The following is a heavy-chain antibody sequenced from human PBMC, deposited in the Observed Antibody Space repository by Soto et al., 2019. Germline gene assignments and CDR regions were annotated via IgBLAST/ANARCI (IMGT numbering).Heavy chain of an antibody. CDR2: IYSGGST. Sequence: EMQLVESGGGLVQPGGSLRLSCAASGFTVSSNYMSWVRQAPGKGLEWVSVIYSGGSTYYADSVKGRFTISRDNSKNTLYLQMNSLRAEDTAVYYCATAPPTVTTNYYYYMDVWGKGTTVTVSS. D-gene: IGHD4-17*01. CDR3: ATAPPTVTTNYYYYMDV. J-gene: IGHJ6*03. CDR1: GFTVSSNY. V-gene: IGHV3-66*01.